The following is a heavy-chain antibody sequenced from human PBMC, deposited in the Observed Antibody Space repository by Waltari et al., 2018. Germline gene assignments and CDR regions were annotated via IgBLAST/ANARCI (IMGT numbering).Heavy chain of an antibody. D-gene: IGHD6-19*01. J-gene: IGHJ4*02. Sequence: EVQLLESGGGLVQPGGSMRLSCAASGFTFGSYAMSWVRQAPGKGLEWFSACSGSAGSIYYGDSVKGRFTISRDNSKNTLYLQMNSLRAEDTAIYYCAKVGGYTSGTRFVDYWGQGTLVTVSS. V-gene: IGHV3-23*01. CDR2: CSGSAGSI. CDR3: AKVGGYTSGTRFVDY. CDR1: GFTFGSYA.